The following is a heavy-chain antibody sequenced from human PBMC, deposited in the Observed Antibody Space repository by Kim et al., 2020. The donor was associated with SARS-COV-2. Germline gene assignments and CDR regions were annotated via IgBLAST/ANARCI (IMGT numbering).Heavy chain of an antibody. Sequence: ASVKVSCKASGYTFTSYGISWVRQAPGQGLEWMGWISAYNGNTNYAQKHQGRVTMTTDTSTSTAYMELRSLRSDDTAVYYCARTDIVATLPAYWGQGTLVIVSS. CDR3: ARTDIVATLPAY. J-gene: IGHJ4*02. CDR2: ISAYNGNT. D-gene: IGHD5-12*01. V-gene: IGHV1-18*04. CDR1: GYTFTSYG.